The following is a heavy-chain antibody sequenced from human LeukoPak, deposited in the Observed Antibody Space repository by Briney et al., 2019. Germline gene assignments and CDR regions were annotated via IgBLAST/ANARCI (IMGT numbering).Heavy chain of an antibody. CDR1: GGSISSSSYY. CDR3: AGEYSSSSFDY. J-gene: IGHJ4*02. Sequence: KPSETLSLTCTVSGGSISSSSYYWGWIRQPPGKGLEWIGSIYYSGSTYYNPSLKSRVTISVDTSKNQFSLKLSSVTAADTAVYYCAGEYSSSSFDYWGQGTLVTVSS. V-gene: IGHV4-39*01. D-gene: IGHD6-6*01. CDR2: IYYSGST.